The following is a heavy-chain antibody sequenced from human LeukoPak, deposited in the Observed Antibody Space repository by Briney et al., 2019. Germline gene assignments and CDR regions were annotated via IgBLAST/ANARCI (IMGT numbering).Heavy chain of an antibody. CDR3: ARDRYYDFGPKNWFDP. CDR2: INHSGRT. CDR1: GASSRGYY. V-gene: IGHV4-34*01. J-gene: IGHJ5*02. D-gene: IGHD3-3*01. Sequence: SETLSLTSAVYGASSRGYYWTWIRQPPGKGWEGIGEINHSGRTNYNPSLKSRVTISVNTSKNQFPLKLSSVTAADPPGYYLARDRYYDFGPKNWFDPWGQGTLVTVSS.